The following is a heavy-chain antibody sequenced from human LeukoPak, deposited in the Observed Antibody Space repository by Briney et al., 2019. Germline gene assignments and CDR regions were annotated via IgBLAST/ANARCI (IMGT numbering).Heavy chain of an antibody. CDR2: IRSKAYGGTT. V-gene: IGHV3-49*03. D-gene: IGHD2-21*02. Sequence: GSLRLSCTASGFTFGDYAMSWFRQAPGKGLEWVGFIRSKAYGGTTEYAASVKGRFTISRDDSKSIAYLQMNSLKTEDTAVYYCTRPRHIVVVTAGDYWGQGTLVTVSS. CDR1: GFTFGDYA. J-gene: IGHJ4*02. CDR3: TRPRHIVVVTAGDY.